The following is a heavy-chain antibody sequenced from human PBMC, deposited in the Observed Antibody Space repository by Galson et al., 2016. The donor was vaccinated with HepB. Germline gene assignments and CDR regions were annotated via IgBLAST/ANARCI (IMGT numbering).Heavy chain of an antibody. CDR2: IYHNERA. J-gene: IGHJ4*02. Sequence: SETLSLTCSVSGGSVRIDYWGWVRQTPGKAPEWIGSIYHNERASYNPSLKSQVTISLDTSRNQMYLSLKSVSAADAAVYYCERDFGRVTRHSDYWGQGILVTVS. D-gene: IGHD3-10*01. CDR1: GGSVRIDY. CDR3: ERDFGRVTRHSDY. V-gene: IGHV4-39*07.